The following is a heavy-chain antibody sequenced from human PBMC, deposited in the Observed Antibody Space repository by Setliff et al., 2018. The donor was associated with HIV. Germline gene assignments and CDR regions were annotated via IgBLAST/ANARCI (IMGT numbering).Heavy chain of an antibody. Sequence: GGSLRLSCEASGFPFSVHGMHWIRQSPGKGLEWLAVIWYDGGTKYYADSLQGRFTISRDDSKNSVYLQMNTLGAEDTAVYYCARGQFRLRPDSLDLWGQGTLVTVSS. D-gene: IGHD2-21*01. J-gene: IGHJ4*03. V-gene: IGHV3-33*01. CDR3: ARGQFRLRPDSLDL. CDR2: IWYDGGTK. CDR1: GFPFSVHG.